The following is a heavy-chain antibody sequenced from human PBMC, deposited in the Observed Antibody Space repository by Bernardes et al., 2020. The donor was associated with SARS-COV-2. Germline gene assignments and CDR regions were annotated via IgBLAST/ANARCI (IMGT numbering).Heavy chain of an antibody. CDR2: ISGSGGST. CDR3: AKASGGWYSYGAFDY. V-gene: IGHV3-23*01. Sequence: SLRLSCAASGFTFSSYAMSWVRQAPGKGLEWVSAISGSGGSTYYADSVKGRFTISRDNSKNTLYLQMNSLRAEDTAVYYCAKASGGWYSYGAFDYWGQGTLVTVSS. CDR1: GFTFSSYA. J-gene: IGHJ4*02. D-gene: IGHD5-18*01.